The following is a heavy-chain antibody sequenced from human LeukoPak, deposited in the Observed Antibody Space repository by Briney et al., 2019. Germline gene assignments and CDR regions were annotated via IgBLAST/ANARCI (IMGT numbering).Heavy chain of an antibody. CDR2: ISGSGGST. CDR3: AREEDYGMDV. J-gene: IGHJ6*02. CDR1: GFTFSGYA. Sequence: PGGSLRLSCAASGFTFSGYAMNWVRQAPGKGLEWVSGISGSGGSTYYADSVKGRFTISRDNSKNTLYLQMNSLRAEDTAVYYCAREEDYGMDVWGQGTTVTVSS. V-gene: IGHV3-23*01.